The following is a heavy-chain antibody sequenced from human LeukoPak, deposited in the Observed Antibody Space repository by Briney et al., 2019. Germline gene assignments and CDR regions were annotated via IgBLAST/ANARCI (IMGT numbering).Heavy chain of an antibody. J-gene: IGHJ3*02. CDR1: GGSISSSNW. CDR2: IYHSGST. Sequence: SETLSLTCAVSGGSISSSNWWSWVRQPPGKGLEWIGEIYHSGSTNYNPSLKSRVTMSVDTSKNQFSLKLSSVTAADTAVYYCARHPTRRAFDIWGQGTMVTVSS. V-gene: IGHV4-4*02. CDR3: ARHPTRRAFDI.